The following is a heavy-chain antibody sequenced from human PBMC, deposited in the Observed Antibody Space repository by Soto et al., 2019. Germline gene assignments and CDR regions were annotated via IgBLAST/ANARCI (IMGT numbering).Heavy chain of an antibody. CDR1: GLTFSSYV. V-gene: IGHV3-23*01. D-gene: IGHD1-26*01. CDR2: ISGRGDNT. Sequence: GGSLRLSCEASGLTFSSYVMTWVRQAPGKGLEWVSSISGRGDNTYYADSVRGRFTISRDNSKNTLYLQMNSLTAEDTAVYYCANILVGARWADAFAIWGQGTMVTVSS. J-gene: IGHJ3*02. CDR3: ANILVGARWADAFAI.